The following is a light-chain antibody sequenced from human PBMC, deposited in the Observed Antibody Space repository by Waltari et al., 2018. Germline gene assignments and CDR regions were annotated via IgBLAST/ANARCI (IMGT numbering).Light chain of an antibody. CDR2: SDN. Sequence: QSVLTQPPSASGTPGQRVTISCSGSSSNIGRNTVNWYQQFPGTAPKLLIYSDNQRASGVPDRFPGSKSGTSVSLAISGLQPEDEADYYCAAWDDSLNGWVFGGGTKLTVL. CDR3: AAWDDSLNGWV. V-gene: IGLV1-44*01. CDR1: SSNIGRNT. J-gene: IGLJ3*02.